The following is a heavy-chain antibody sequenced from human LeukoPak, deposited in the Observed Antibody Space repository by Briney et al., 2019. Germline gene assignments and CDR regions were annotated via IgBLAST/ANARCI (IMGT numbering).Heavy chain of an antibody. CDR3: ASCSVVVAAPWYYGMDV. D-gene: IGHD2-15*01. CDR2: IYSGGST. CDR1: GFTVSSNY. J-gene: IGHJ6*02. Sequence: GGSLRHSCAASGFTVSSNYMSWVRQAPGKGLEWVSVIYSGGSTYYADSVKGRFTISRDNSKNTLYLQMNSLRAEDTAVYYCASCSVVVAAPWYYGMDVWGQGTTVTVSS. V-gene: IGHV3-66*01.